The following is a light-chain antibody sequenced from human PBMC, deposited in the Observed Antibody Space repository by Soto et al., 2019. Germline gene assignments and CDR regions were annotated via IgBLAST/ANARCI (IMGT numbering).Light chain of an antibody. CDR2: DAS. Sequence: EIVLTQSPGTLSLSPGERATLSCRASQSVSNNYLAWYQQKPGQAPRLLIYDASSRATGIPDRFSGSGSGTEFTLTISRLEPEDFAVYYCQQYGKSPTFGHGTRLEIK. CDR1: QSVSNNY. V-gene: IGKV3-20*01. CDR3: QQYGKSPT. J-gene: IGKJ5*01.